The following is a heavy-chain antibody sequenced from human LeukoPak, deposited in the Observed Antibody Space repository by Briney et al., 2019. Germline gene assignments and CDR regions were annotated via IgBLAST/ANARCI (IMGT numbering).Heavy chain of an antibody. J-gene: IGHJ4*02. CDR3: AKDGEDTMIKDY. V-gene: IGHV3-23*01. Sequence: PGRSLRLSCAASGFTFSSYAMSWVRQAPGKGLEWVSAISGSGGSTYYADSVKGRFTISRDNSKNTLYLQMNSLRAEDTAVYYCAKDGEDTMIKDYWGQGTLVTVSS. D-gene: IGHD3-22*01. CDR1: GFTFSSYA. CDR2: ISGSGGST.